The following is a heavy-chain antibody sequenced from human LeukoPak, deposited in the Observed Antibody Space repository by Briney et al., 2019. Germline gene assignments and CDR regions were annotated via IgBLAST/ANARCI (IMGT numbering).Heavy chain of an antibody. V-gene: IGHV1-3*01. CDR3: ARVPITMVRGAFDY. CDR1: GYDFTKYA. J-gene: IGHJ4*02. D-gene: IGHD3-10*01. Sequence: GASVKVSCKASGYDFTKYAVQWVRQAPGQRLEWMGWIDAGNGRTKYSQDFQGRVTITRDTSASIAYMELSSLRSDDTAVYYCARVPITMVRGAFDYWGQGTLVTVSS. CDR2: IDAGNGRT.